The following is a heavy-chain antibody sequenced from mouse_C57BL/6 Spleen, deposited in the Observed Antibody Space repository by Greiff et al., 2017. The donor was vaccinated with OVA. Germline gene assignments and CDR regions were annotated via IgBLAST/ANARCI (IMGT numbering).Heavy chain of an antibody. CDR3: ARQITTVVNFDY. J-gene: IGHJ2*01. CDR1: GFTFSSYG. V-gene: IGHV5-6*01. Sequence: EVKLVESGGDLVKPGGSLKLSCAASGFTFSSYGMSWVRQTPDKRLEWVATISSGGSYTYYPDSVKGRFTISRDNAKNTLYLQMSSLKSEDTAMYYCARQITTVVNFDYWGQGTTLTVSS. CDR2: ISSGGSYT. D-gene: IGHD1-1*01.